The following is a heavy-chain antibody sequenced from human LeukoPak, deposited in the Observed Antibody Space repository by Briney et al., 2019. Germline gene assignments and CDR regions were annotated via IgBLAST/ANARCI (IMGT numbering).Heavy chain of an antibody. CDR1: GYTFTSYG. J-gene: IGHJ4*02. CDR3: ATGMTQWELPRPFDY. Sequence: GASVKVSCKASGYTFTSYGISWVRQAPGQGLEWMGWISAYNGNTNYAQKLQGRVTMTTDTSTSTAYMELRSLRSDDTAVYYCATGMTQWELPRPFDYWGQGTLVTVSS. D-gene: IGHD1-26*01. V-gene: IGHV1-18*01. CDR2: ISAYNGNT.